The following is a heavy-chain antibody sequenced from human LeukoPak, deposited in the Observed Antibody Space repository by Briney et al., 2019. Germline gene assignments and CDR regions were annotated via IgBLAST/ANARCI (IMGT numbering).Heavy chain of an antibody. CDR3: AKGGDYDILTGYYYYFDY. Sequence: GGSLRLSCAASGFTFSSYAMSGVRQAPGKGLEWVSAISGSGGSTYYADSVKGRFTISRDNSKNTLYLQMNSLRAEDTAVYYCAKGGDYDILTGYYYYFDYWGQGTLVTVSS. CDR2: ISGSGGST. V-gene: IGHV3-23*01. D-gene: IGHD3-9*01. J-gene: IGHJ4*02. CDR1: GFTFSSYA.